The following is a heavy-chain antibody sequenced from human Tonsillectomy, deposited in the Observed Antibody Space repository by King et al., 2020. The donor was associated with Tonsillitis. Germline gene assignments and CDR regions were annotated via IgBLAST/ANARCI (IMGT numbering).Heavy chain of an antibody. Sequence: TLKESGPTLVKPTQTLTLTCTFSGFSLSTSGMGVGWIRQPPGKALEWLSLIYWDDEKHYSPSLKSRLTLTKDTSKNLVVLSLTNMAPMDTATYYCEHILRRKSGDYGPGDAFDIWGQGTMVTVSS. CDR2: IYWDDEK. J-gene: IGHJ3*02. V-gene: IGHV2-5*02. CDR1: GFSLSTSGMG. CDR3: EHILRRKSGDYGPGDAFDI. D-gene: IGHD4-17*01.